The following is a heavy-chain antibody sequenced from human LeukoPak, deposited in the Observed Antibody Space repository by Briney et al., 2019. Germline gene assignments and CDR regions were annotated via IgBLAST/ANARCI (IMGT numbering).Heavy chain of an antibody. CDR1: VYTFTSYG. Sequence: ASVKVSCKASVYTFTSYGISWVRQAPGQGLEWMGWISAYNGNTNYAQKLQGRVTMTTDTSTSTAYMELRSLRSDDTAVYYCARNVRYFYYMDVWGKGTTVTVSS. CDR3: ARNVRYFYYMDV. CDR2: ISAYNGNT. J-gene: IGHJ6*03. V-gene: IGHV1-18*01.